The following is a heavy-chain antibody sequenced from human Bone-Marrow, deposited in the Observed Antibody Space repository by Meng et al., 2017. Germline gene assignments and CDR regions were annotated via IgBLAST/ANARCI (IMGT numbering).Heavy chain of an antibody. V-gene: IGHV4-4*02. CDR3: ASWIYSCGWQ. D-gene: IGHD6-19*01. CDR1: GGSISSIEW. Sequence: SGTGLWKPSGPLSLTCGVFGGSISSIEWLSWVRLPPGKGLEWIGEIYHGGDTNYNPSLKSRVTIAIDKSKSQFSLKLSSVTAADTAVYYCASWIYSCGWQWGQGALVTVSS. J-gene: IGHJ4*02. CDR2: IYHGGDT.